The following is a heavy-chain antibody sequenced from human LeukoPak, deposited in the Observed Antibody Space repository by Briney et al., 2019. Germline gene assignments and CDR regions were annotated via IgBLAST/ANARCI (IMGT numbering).Heavy chain of an antibody. Sequence: GASVKVSCKASGYTFTSYYMHWVRQAPGQGLEWMGIINPSGGSTSYAQKLQGRVTMTTDTSTSTAYMELRSLRSDDTAVYYCARDRRAAAGSVGSNYFDYWGQGTLVTVSS. J-gene: IGHJ4*02. CDR2: INPSGGST. V-gene: IGHV1-46*01. CDR1: GYTFTSYY. D-gene: IGHD6-13*01. CDR3: ARDRRAAAGSVGSNYFDY.